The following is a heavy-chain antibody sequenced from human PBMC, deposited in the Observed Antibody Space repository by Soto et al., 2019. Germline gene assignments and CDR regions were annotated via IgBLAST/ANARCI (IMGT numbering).Heavy chain of an antibody. D-gene: IGHD1-20*01. V-gene: IGHV4-34*01. CDR3: ARSITGTAGDY. CDR2: INHSGST. Sequence: SETLSLTCAVYGGSFSGYYWSWIRQPPGKGLEWIGKINHSGSTNYNPSLKSRVTISVDTSKNQFSLRLSSVTAADTAGYYCARSITGTAGDYWGQGTLVTVSS. J-gene: IGHJ4*02. CDR1: GGSFSGYY.